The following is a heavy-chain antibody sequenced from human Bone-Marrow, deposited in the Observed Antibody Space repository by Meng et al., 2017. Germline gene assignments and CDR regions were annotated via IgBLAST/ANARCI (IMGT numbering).Heavy chain of an antibody. CDR1: GFTVSSTY. J-gene: IGHJ4*02. V-gene: IGHV3-66*01. CDR3: ARDSSGPGY. CDR2: IYTAGGT. D-gene: IGHD6-19*01. Sequence: EVQLGESGGGLVQPGGSLRLSCAASGFTVSSTYMSWVRQAPGKGLEWVSVIYTAGGTYYADSVKGRFTISRDNSKNTLYLQMNSLRAEDTAVYYCARDSSGPGYWGQGTLVTVSS.